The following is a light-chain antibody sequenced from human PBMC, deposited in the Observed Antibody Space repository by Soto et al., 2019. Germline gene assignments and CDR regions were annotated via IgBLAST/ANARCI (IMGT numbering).Light chain of an antibody. J-gene: IGLJ1*01. CDR3: CSYAGSYTLYV. CDR2: DVS. V-gene: IGLV2-11*01. Sequence: QSVLTQPRSVSWSPGQSVTISCTGTSSDVGGYNYVSWYQQHPGKAPKLMIYDVSKRPSGVPDRFSGSKSGNTASLTISGLQAEDEADYYCCSYAGSYTLYVFGTGTKV. CDR1: SSDVGGYNY.